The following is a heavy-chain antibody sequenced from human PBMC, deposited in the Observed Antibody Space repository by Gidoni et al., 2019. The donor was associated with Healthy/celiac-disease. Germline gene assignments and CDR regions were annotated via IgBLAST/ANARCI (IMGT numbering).Heavy chain of an antibody. Sequence: EVQLVESGGVVVQPGGSLRLSCAASGFTFDDYTMHWVRQAPGKGLEWVSRISWDGGSTYYADSVKGRFTISRDNSKNSLYLQMNSLRTEDTALYYCAAAHDDAFDIWGQGTMVTVSS. J-gene: IGHJ3*02. CDR1: GFTFDDYT. V-gene: IGHV3-43*01. D-gene: IGHD2-15*01. CDR2: ISWDGGST. CDR3: AAAHDDAFDI.